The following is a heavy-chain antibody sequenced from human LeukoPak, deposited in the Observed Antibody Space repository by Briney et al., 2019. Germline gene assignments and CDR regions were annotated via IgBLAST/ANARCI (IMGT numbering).Heavy chain of an antibody. J-gene: IGHJ6*03. CDR2: IYHSGST. V-gene: IGHV4-38-2*02. D-gene: IGHD6-13*01. CDR1: GYSISSGYY. Sequence: SETLSLTCTVSGYSISSGYYWGWIRQPPGKGLEWIGSIYHSGSTYYNPSLKSRVTISVDTSKNQFSLKLSSVTAADTAVYYCAREVAFRSWEKDEVDYYYYYYMDVWGKGTTVTISS. CDR3: AREVAFRSWEKDEVDYYYYYYMDV.